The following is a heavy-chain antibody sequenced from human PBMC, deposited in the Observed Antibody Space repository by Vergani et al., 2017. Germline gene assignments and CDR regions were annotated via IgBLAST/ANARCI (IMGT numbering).Heavy chain of an antibody. Sequence: EVQLVQSGAEVKTPGESLRISCKGSGYSFTSYWISWVRQMPGKGLEWMGRIDPSDSYTNYSPSFQGHVTISADKSISTAYLQWSSLKASDTAMYYCARHPDYAPGYRWFDPWGQGTLVTVSS. D-gene: IGHD4-17*01. CDR1: GYSFTSYW. CDR2: IDPSDSYT. J-gene: IGHJ5*02. V-gene: IGHV5-10-1*03. CDR3: ARHPDYAPGYRWFDP.